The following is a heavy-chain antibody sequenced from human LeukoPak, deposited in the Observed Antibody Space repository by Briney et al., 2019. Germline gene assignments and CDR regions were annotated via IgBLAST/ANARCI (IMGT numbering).Heavy chain of an antibody. D-gene: IGHD3-22*01. Sequence: SGPTLVKPSETLSLTCTVSGGSIRSHYWSWIRQPPGKGLEWIGYIYNNGRTDYNPSLKSRVIISLDTSKSRLSLKLTSVTAADTAVYYCARDARYYDSSGYYVFDIWGQGTKVTVSS. J-gene: IGHJ3*02. CDR3: ARDARYYDSSGYYVFDI. CDR2: IYNNGRT. CDR1: GGSIRSHY. V-gene: IGHV4-59*11.